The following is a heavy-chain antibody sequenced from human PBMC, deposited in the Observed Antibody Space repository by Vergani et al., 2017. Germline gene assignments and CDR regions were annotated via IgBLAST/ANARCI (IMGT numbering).Heavy chain of an antibody. Sequence: QVQLVQSGAEVKKPGSSVKVSCKASGGTFSSYAISWVRQAPGQGLEWMGWISAYNGNTNYAQKRQGRCTITADKSTSTAYMELSSLRSEDTAVYYCAGPTHGITFPYSWGQGTLVTVSS. D-gene: IGHD3-16*01. CDR1: GGTFSSYA. J-gene: IGHJ4*02. CDR3: AGPTHGITFPYS. CDR2: ISAYNGNT. V-gene: IGHV1-69*04.